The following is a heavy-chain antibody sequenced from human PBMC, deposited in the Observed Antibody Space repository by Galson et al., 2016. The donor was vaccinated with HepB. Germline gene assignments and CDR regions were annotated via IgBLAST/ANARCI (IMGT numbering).Heavy chain of an antibody. CDR1: RNTFTDHW. V-gene: IGHV5-51*01. J-gene: IGHJ4*02. CDR3: VRRGDGYGFDR. Sequence: QSGAEVKKPGESLKISCKGSRNTFTDHWIGWVRQRPGKGLEWMGIIYPGDSDTRYSPSFQGQVTISADKSSRYAYLQWSSLKASDTAMYYCVRRGDGYGFDRWGRGTLVTVSS. D-gene: IGHD5-24*01. CDR2: IYPGDSDT.